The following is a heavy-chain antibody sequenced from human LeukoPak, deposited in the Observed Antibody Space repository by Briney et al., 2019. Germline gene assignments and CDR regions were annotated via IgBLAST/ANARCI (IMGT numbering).Heavy chain of an antibody. Sequence: ASVKVSCKASGYTFTSYGISWVRQAPGQGLEWMGWISAYNGKTNYAQKLQGRVTMTTDTSTSTAYMELRSLRSDDTAVYYCERESNDIVVVVAAYGRDAFDIWGQGTMVTVSS. CDR3: ERESNDIVVVVAAYGRDAFDI. V-gene: IGHV1-18*01. CDR1: GYTFTSYG. D-gene: IGHD2-15*01. CDR2: ISAYNGKT. J-gene: IGHJ3*02.